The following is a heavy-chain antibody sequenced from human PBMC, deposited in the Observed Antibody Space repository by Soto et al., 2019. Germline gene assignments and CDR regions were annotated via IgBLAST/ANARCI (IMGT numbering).Heavy chain of an antibody. Sequence: GESLKISCKGSGYSFNTYWIAWVRQMPGEGLECMGVIYPDDSDTRYSPSFQGQVTISVDKSISTAYMQWSSLKASDTAVYYCARDGPYYYASRMDVWGQGTTVTVSS. CDR1: GYSFNTYW. CDR2: IYPDDSDT. V-gene: IGHV5-51*01. D-gene: IGHD3-10*01. J-gene: IGHJ6*02. CDR3: ARDGPYYYASRMDV.